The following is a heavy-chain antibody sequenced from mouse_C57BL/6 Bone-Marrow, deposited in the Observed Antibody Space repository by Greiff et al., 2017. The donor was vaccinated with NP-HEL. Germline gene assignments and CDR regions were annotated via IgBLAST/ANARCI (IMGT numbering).Heavy chain of an antibody. CDR1: GYTFTSYW. CDR3: ARTALLLSFCNYFDY. D-gene: IGHD1-1*01. Sequence: QVQLKEPGAELVKPGASVKLSCKASGYTFTSYWMHWVKQRPGQGLEWIGMIHPNSGSTNYNEKFKSKATLTVDKSSSTAYMQLSSLTSEDSAVYYCARTALLLSFCNYFDYWGQGTTLTVSS. V-gene: IGHV1-64*01. CDR2: IHPNSGST. J-gene: IGHJ2*01.